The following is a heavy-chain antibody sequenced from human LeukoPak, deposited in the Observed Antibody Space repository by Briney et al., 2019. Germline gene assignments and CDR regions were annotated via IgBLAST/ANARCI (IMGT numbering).Heavy chain of an antibody. Sequence: ASVKVSCKASGYTFTSYGISWVRQAPGQGLEWMGWISAYNGNTNYAQKLRGRVTMTTDTSTSTAYMELRSLRSDDTAVYYCARVYDFWSGYYYFDCWGQGTLVTVSS. J-gene: IGHJ4*02. V-gene: IGHV1-18*01. CDR3: ARVYDFWSGYYYFDC. CDR1: GYTFTSYG. D-gene: IGHD3-3*01. CDR2: ISAYNGNT.